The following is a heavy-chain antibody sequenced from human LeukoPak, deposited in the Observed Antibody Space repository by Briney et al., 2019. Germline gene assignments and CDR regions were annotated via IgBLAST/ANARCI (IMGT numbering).Heavy chain of an antibody. CDR1: GFTFSSYA. CDR2: ISSNGGST. Sequence: GGSLRLSCAASGFTFSSYAMHWVRQATGKGLEYVSAISSNGGSTYYANSVKGRFTISRDNSKNTLYLQMGSLRAEDMAVYYCARRSGSYRGSFDYWGQGTLVTVSS. J-gene: IGHJ4*02. D-gene: IGHD1-26*01. CDR3: ARRSGSYRGSFDY. V-gene: IGHV3-64*01.